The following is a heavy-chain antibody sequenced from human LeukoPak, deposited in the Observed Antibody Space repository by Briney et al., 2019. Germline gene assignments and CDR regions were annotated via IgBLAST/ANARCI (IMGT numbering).Heavy chain of an antibody. CDR3: ARTSSTSPYWSGHRGGYYFDY. CDR1: GGTFSSYA. CDR2: IIPIFGTA. Sequence: EASVKVSCKASGGTFSSYAISWVRQAPGQGLEWMGGIIPIFGTANYAQKFQGRVTITADESTSTAYMELSSLRSEDTAVYYCARTSSTSPYWSGHRGGYYFDYWGQGTLVTVSS. V-gene: IGHV1-69*13. J-gene: IGHJ4*02. D-gene: IGHD2-2*01.